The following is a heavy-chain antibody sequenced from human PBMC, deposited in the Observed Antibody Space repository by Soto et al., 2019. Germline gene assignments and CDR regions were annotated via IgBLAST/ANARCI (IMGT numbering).Heavy chain of an antibody. CDR1: GGKFSSNG. J-gene: IGHJ5*02. Sequence: QVQLVQSGAEVKKPGSSVTVSCKATGGKFSSNGIRWVRQAPGQGLEFMGGIIPTFGTTNYAHKLRGRVTITADESTGTAYMELSSLRSDDTAVYYCAGASDSTWYNCLDLRGQGTLVTVSS. V-gene: IGHV1-69*01. CDR2: IIPTFGTT. D-gene: IGHD5-18*01. CDR3: AGASDSTWYNCLDL.